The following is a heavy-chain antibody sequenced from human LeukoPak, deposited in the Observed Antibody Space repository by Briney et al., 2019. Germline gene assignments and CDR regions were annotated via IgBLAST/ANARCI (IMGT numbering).Heavy chain of an antibody. D-gene: IGHD3-10*01. V-gene: IGHV1-2*02. CDR2: INPHSGDT. CDR1: GYTFTGQY. CDR3: ASRSASGNWFLHY. J-gene: IGHJ4*02. Sequence: ASVKVSCRASGYTFTGQYRHWVRQAPGQGLEWMGWINPHSGDTHYAQEFQGRVTMTTDTSISTVHMELSSLTSDDTAVYYCASRSASGNWFLHYWGQGTLVTVSS.